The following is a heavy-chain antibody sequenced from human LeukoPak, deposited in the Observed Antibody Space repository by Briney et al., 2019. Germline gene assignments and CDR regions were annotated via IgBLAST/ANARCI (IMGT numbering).Heavy chain of an antibody. CDR1: GGSISSGGYY. CDR3: ARGLVDYGSGSYYNIDY. J-gene: IGHJ4*02. Sequence: SETLSLTCTVSGGSISSGGYYWSWIRQPPGKGLEWIGEINHSGSTNYNPSLKSRVTISVDTSKNQFSLKLSSVTAADTAVYYCARGLVDYGSGSYYNIDYWGQGTLVTVSS. CDR2: INHSGST. D-gene: IGHD3-10*01. V-gene: IGHV4-39*07.